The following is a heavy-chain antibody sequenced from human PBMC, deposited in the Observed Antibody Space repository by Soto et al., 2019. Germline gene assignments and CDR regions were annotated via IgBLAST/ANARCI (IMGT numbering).Heavy chain of an antibody. CDR2: IKQDGSDK. Sequence: GGSLRLSCAASGFTFSGYWMSWVRQAPGKGLEWVANIKQDGSDKYYVDSVKGRFTISRDNAKKSLYLQMNSLRAEDTAVYYCALCSGGSCYMFEYWGQGTLVTVSS. CDR1: GFTFSGYW. CDR3: ALCSGGSCYMFEY. V-gene: IGHV3-7*01. D-gene: IGHD2-15*01. J-gene: IGHJ4*02.